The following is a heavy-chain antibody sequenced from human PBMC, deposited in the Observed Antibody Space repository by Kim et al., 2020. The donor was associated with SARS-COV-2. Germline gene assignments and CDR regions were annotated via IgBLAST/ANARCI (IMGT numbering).Heavy chain of an antibody. J-gene: IGHJ5*02. CDR1: GFTFGDSA. V-gene: IGHV3-49*04. CDR2: IRRKVHGGTT. CDR3: TSKVVDP. Sequence: GGSLRLSCTASGFTFGDSAMHWVRQAPGKGLEWVGFIRRKVHGGTTEYAASVKGRFTISRDDSKSIAYLQMNSLTTEDTAVYYCTSKVVDPWGQGTLVT.